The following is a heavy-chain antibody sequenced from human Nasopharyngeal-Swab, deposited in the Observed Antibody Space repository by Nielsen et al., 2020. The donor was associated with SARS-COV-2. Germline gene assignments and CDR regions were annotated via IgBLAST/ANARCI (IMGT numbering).Heavy chain of an antibody. CDR1: GGTFSSYA. CDR2: IIPIFGTA. J-gene: IGHJ4*02. Sequence: SVKVSCKASGGTFSSYAISWVRQAPGQGLEWMGGIIPIFGTANYAQKFQGRVTITANESTSTAYMELSNLTSEDTAIYYCARSYYDSSGRPRGVYDYWGQGTLVTVSS. CDR3: ARSYYDSSGRPRGVYDY. D-gene: IGHD3-22*01. V-gene: IGHV1-69*13.